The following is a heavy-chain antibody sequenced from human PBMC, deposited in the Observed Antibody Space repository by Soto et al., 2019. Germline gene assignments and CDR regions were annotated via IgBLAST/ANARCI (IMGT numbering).Heavy chain of an antibody. Sequence: GESLKISCKGSGYSFTSYWIRWVRQMPGKGLEWIEIISQWYSDNTDSPSCQSQVTISADKYIFTAYLKWSSLKASDIDMYYCARSISNLFSYYYYYGMDVWGQGTTVTVSS. D-gene: IGHD3-3*02. CDR1: GYSFTSYW. CDR2: ISQWYSDN. CDR3: ARSISNLFSYYYYYGMDV. V-gene: IGHV5-51*01. J-gene: IGHJ6*02.